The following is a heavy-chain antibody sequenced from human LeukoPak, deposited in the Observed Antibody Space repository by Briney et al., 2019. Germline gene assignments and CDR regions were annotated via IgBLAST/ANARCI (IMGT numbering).Heavy chain of an antibody. V-gene: IGHV3-30*18. D-gene: IGHD6-19*01. J-gene: IGHJ4*02. Sequence: GGSLRLSCAASGFTFSSYGMHWVRQAPGKGLEWVAVISYDGSNKYYADSVKGRFTISRDNSKNTLYLQMNSLRAEDTAVYYCAKSGDDGGWSNYWGQGTLVTVSS. CDR1: GFTFSSYG. CDR2: ISYDGSNK. CDR3: AKSGDDGGWSNY.